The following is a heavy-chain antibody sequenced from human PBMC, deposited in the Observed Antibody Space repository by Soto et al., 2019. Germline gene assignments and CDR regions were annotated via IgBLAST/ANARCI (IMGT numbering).Heavy chain of an antibody. D-gene: IGHD6-19*01. CDR1: GGSISSGGYY. Sequence: QVQLQESGPGLVKPSQTLSLTCTVSGGSISSGGYYWSWIRQHPGKGLEGIGYIYYSGSTYYNPSLKIRVTISVDTSKNQFSLKLSSVTAADTAVYYCARGNSRGWNWFDPWGQGTLVTVSS. CDR2: IYYSGST. J-gene: IGHJ5*02. CDR3: ARGNSRGWNWFDP. V-gene: IGHV4-31*03.